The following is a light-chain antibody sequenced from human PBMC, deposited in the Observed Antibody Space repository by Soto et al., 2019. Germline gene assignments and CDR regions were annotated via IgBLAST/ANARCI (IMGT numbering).Light chain of an antibody. Sequence: EIVLAQSPATLSLSPGERVTLSCRASQSVSIYLAWYQQQPGQAPXXLVYDASNRATGIPARFSGSGSGTDFTLTISSLEPEEFAVYYCQQRSNWPPKITFGQGTRLEIK. J-gene: IGKJ5*01. V-gene: IGKV3-11*01. CDR3: QQRSNWPPKIT. CDR2: DAS. CDR1: QSVSIY.